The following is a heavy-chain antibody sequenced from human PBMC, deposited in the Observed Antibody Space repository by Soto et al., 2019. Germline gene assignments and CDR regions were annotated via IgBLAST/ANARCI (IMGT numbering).Heavy chain of an antibody. CDR2: MNPNSGNT. Sequence: ASVKVSCKASGYTFTSYDINWVRQATGQGLEWMGWMNPNSGNTGYAQKFQGRVTMTRNTSISTAYMELSSLRSEDTAVYYCARAPRDILTGYNPFPYYYYYMDVWGKGTTVTVSS. J-gene: IGHJ6*03. V-gene: IGHV1-8*01. D-gene: IGHD3-9*01. CDR3: ARAPRDILTGYNPFPYYYYYMDV. CDR1: GYTFTSYD.